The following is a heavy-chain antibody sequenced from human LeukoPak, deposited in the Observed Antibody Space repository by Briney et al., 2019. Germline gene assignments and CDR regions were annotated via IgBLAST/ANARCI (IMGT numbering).Heavy chain of an antibody. CDR2: ISYDGSNK. J-gene: IGHJ3*02. CDR1: GFTFSSYA. CDR3: ARSDYGQDDAFDI. Sequence: GRSLRLSCAASGFTFSSYAMHWVRQAPGKGLEWVAVISYDGSNKYYADSVKGRFTISRDNSKNTLYLQMNSLRAEDTAVYYCARSDYGQDDAFDIWGQGTMVTVSS. D-gene: IGHD4/OR15-4a*01. V-gene: IGHV3-30-3*01.